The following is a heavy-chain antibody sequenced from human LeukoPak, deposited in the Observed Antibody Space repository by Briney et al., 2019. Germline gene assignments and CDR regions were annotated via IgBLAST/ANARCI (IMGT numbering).Heavy chain of an antibody. CDR1: RFTFSSYW. D-gene: IGHD5-12*01. V-gene: IGHV3-7*01. J-gene: IGHJ3*02. CDR2: IKQDGSEK. Sequence: GGSLRLSCAASRFTFSSYWMSWVRQAPGKGLEWVANIKQDGSEKYYVDSVKGRFTISRDNAKNSLYLQMNSLRAEDTAVYYCAREPQWIHAFDIWGQGTMVTVSS. CDR3: AREPQWIHAFDI.